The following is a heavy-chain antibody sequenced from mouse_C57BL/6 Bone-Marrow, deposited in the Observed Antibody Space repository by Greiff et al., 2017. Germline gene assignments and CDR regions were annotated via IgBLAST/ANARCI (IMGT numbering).Heavy chain of an antibody. J-gene: IGHJ3*01. CDR3: ARSGSSLSWFAY. D-gene: IGHD1-1*01. CDR1: GYTFTSYG. CDR2: IYPRSGNT. V-gene: IGHV1-81*01. Sequence: VQLQQSGAELARPGASVKLSCKASGYTFTSYGISWVKQRTGQGLEWIGEIYPRSGNTYYNEKFKGKATLTAAKSSSTAYMELRSLTSEDSAVYFCARSGSSLSWFAYWGQGTLVTVSA.